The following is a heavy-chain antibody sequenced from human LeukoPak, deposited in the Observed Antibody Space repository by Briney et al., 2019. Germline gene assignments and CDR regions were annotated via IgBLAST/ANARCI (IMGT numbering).Heavy chain of an antibody. CDR1: GGSVRSYW. CDR3: ARQGYTVSYYFLDY. J-gene: IGHJ4*02. CDR2: IYSTGST. Sequence: PSETLSLTCDVSGGSVRSYWWGWVRQPAGKGLEWLGRIYSTGSTRFNPSLKSRLTLSIDTSTNQFSLKLTSVTAADTAVYFCARQGYTVSYYFLDYWSQGTLVTVSS. V-gene: IGHV4-4*07. D-gene: IGHD1-26*01.